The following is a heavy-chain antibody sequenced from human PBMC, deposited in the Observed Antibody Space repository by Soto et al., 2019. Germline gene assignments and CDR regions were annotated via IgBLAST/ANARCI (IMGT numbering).Heavy chain of an antibody. CDR1: GFTFSSYW. V-gene: IGHV3-74*01. J-gene: IGHJ6*02. CDR2: INNDGSGT. CDR3: AREPGAVDYGMDV. D-gene: IGHD2-15*01. Sequence: EVRLVESGGGLVQPGGSLRLSCAASGFTFSSYWMHWVRQAPGKGLVWVSRINNDGSGTHYADSVKGRFTIARDNAKNTLYLQMNRLRAEDTAVYYGAREPGAVDYGMDVWGQGTTVTVSS.